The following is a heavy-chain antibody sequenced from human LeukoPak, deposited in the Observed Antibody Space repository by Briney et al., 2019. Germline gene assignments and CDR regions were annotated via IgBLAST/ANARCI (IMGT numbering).Heavy chain of an antibody. J-gene: IGHJ4*02. Sequence: SETLSLTCTVSGYSISSGYYWGWIRQPPGKGLEWIGSIYHSGSTYYNPSLKSRVTISVDTSKNQFSLKLSSVTAADTAVYYCARATARCGGDCPLDYWGQGTLVTVSS. CDR2: IYHSGST. V-gene: IGHV4-38-2*02. D-gene: IGHD2-21*02. CDR1: GYSISSGYY. CDR3: ARATARCGGDCPLDY.